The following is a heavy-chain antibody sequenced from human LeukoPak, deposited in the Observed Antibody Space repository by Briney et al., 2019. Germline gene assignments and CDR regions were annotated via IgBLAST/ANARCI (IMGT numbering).Heavy chain of an antibody. CDR3: TTAFRGRYNYYYYGMDA. CDR1: GFTFSNAW. V-gene: IGHV3-15*01. Sequence: GGSLRLSCAASGFTFSNAWMSWVRQAPGKGLEWVGRIKSKTDGGTTDYAAPVKGRFTISRDDSKNTLYLQMNSLKTEDTAVYYCTTAFRGRYNYYYYGMDAWGQGTTVTVSS. J-gene: IGHJ6*02. CDR2: IKSKTDGGTT. D-gene: IGHD2-2*02.